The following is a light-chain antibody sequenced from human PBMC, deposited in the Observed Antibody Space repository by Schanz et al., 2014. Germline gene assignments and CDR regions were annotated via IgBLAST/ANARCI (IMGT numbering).Light chain of an antibody. CDR3: SSYTGSSPLFV. J-gene: IGLJ1*01. Sequence: QSALTQPPSVSGSPGQSVTISCTGASHDVQNYNYVSWYQQHPGRAPKLIIFDVTKRPSGVPHRFSGSKSGNTASLTISGLQAEDEADYYCSSYTGSSPLFVFGTGTKLTVL. CDR2: DVT. CDR1: SHDVQNYNY. V-gene: IGLV2-11*01.